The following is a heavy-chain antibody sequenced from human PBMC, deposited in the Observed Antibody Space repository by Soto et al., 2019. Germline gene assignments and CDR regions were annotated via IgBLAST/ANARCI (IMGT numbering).Heavy chain of an antibody. Sequence: EVQLVESGGGLVQPGGSLRLSCVASGFTFSTDSMNWVRQAPGKGLEWVAHISTSGATRYYADSVKGRFTISRDNTKTSLYLQMDSLRNEDTAVYYCARFFGSGFDYWGQGTLVTVSS. J-gene: IGHJ4*02. D-gene: IGHD6-19*01. CDR2: ISTSGATR. V-gene: IGHV3-48*02. CDR3: ARFFGSGFDY. CDR1: GFTFSTDS.